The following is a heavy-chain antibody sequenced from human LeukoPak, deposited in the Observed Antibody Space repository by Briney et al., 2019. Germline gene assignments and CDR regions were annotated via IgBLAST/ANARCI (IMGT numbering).Heavy chain of an antibody. V-gene: IGHV3-11*01. D-gene: IGHD3-10*01. J-gene: IGHJ6*02. CDR3: ARGYYGSGSYFDYYYGMDV. CDR2: ISSSGSTI. CDR1: GFTVSNFY. Sequence: GGSLRLSCAASGFTVSNFYMSWVRQAPGKGLEWVSYISSSGSTIYYADSVKGRFTISRDNAKNSLYLQMNSLRAEDTAVYYCARGYYGSGSYFDYYYGMDVWGQGTTVTVSS.